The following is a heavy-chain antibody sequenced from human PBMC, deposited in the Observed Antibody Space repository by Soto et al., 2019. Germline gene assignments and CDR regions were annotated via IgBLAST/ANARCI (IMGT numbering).Heavy chain of an antibody. Sequence: SETLSLTCAVYGGSFSGYYWSWIRQPPGKGLEWIGEINHSGSTNYNPSLKSRVTISVDTSKNQFSLKLSSVTAADTAVYYCDRTWGDDAFDIWGQGKRVT. D-gene: IGHD3-10*01. CDR1: GGSFSGYY. J-gene: IGHJ3*02. CDR2: INHSGST. CDR3: DRTWGDDAFDI. V-gene: IGHV4-34*01.